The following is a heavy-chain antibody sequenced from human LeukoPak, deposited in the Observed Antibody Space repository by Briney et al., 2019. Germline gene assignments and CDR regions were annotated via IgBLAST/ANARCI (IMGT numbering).Heavy chain of an antibody. CDR1: GFTFSSYE. Sequence: GGSLRLSCAASGFTFSSYEMNWVRQAPGKGLERVSYISSSGSTIYYADSVKGRFTISRDNAKNSLYLQMNSLRAEDTAVYYCAREGPGWAAAAGKPFNWFDPWGQGTLVTVSS. CDR3: AREGPGWAAAAGKPFNWFDP. J-gene: IGHJ5*02. D-gene: IGHD6-13*01. CDR2: ISSSGSTI. V-gene: IGHV3-48*03.